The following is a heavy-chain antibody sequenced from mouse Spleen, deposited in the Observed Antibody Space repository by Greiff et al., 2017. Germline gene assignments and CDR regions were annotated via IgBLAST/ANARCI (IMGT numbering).Heavy chain of an antibody. CDR2: IDPETGGT. CDR1: GYTFTDYE. J-gene: IGHJ3*01. V-gene: IGHV1-15*01. Sequence: VQLVESGAELVRPGASVTLSCKASGYTFTDYEMHWVKQTPVHGLEWIGAIDPETGGTAYNQKFKGKAILTADKSSSTAYMELRSLTSEDSAVYYWTRWIREGSSYPFAYWGQGTLVTVSA. CDR3: TRWIREGSSYPFAY. D-gene: IGHD1-1*01.